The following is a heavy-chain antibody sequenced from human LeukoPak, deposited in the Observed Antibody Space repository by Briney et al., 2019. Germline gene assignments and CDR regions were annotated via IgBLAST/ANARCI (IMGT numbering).Heavy chain of an antibody. V-gene: IGHV3-23*01. Sequence: GGSLRLSCAASGFTFSSYAMSWVRQAPGKGLEWVSAISGSGGSTYYADSVKGRFTISRDNSKNTLYLQMNSLRAEDTAVYYCAKDTVPWIQLWSATINDAFDIWGQGTMVTVSS. CDR1: GFTFSSYA. CDR2: ISGSGGST. CDR3: AKDTVPWIQLWSATINDAFDI. D-gene: IGHD5-18*01. J-gene: IGHJ3*02.